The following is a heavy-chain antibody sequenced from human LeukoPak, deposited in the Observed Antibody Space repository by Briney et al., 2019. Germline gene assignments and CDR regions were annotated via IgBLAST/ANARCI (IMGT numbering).Heavy chain of an antibody. CDR2: IYYTGDT. Sequence: SETLSLTCSLSGVSISSYYWSWIRLPPGKALEWIGNIYYTGDTNYNPSLQSRVTMSVDAPRGQFSLNLGCVTAADTAVYYCARGFQWHPKPNAFDIWGHGTMVTVSS. CDR3: ARGFQWHPKPNAFDI. CDR1: GVSISSYY. J-gene: IGHJ3*02. D-gene: IGHD2-8*01. V-gene: IGHV4-59*01.